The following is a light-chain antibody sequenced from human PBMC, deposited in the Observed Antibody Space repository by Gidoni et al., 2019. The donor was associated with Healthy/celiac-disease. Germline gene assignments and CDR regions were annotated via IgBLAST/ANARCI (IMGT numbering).Light chain of an antibody. V-gene: IGLV1-44*01. CDR3: AAWDDSLNGVV. Sequence: QSVMTHPPPAPGTPGQRVTISCSGSSSSIGSNTVNWYQQLPGTAPKLLIYSTNQRPSGVPDRFSGSKSGTSASLAISGLQAEDEADYYCAAWDDSLNGVVFGGGTKLTVL. CDR2: STN. CDR1: SSSIGSNT. J-gene: IGLJ2*01.